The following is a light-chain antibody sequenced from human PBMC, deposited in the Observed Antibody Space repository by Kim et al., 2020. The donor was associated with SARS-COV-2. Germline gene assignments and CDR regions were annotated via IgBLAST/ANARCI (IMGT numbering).Light chain of an antibody. Sequence: EIVLTQSPATLSVSPGERVTLSCRASQSVSSKLIWYQQKRGQAPRLLIFGASTRATGIPARFSGSGSGTKFTLTISSLQSEDFAVYYCQEHNNWPYTFGQGTKLEI. CDR1: QSVSSK. J-gene: IGKJ2*01. CDR2: GAS. CDR3: QEHNNWPYT. V-gene: IGKV3-15*01.